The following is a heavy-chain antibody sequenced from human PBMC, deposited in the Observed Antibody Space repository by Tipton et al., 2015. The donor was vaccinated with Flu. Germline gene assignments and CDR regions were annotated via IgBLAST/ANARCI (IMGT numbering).Heavy chain of an antibody. CDR2: FFRSGSG. Sequence: TLSLTCSVSGDAIRSDYLWGWIRQPPGRGLEWIGNFFRSGSGYLNPSLNSRVSISVDTSNNQFSLKLNSVTAADTAVYYCARDQGFGDGLAYDHYAMDVWGQGTTVTVSS. D-gene: IGHD3-10*01. CDR3: ARDQGFGDGLAYDHYAMDV. CDR1: GDAIRSDYL. V-gene: IGHV4-38-2*02. J-gene: IGHJ6*02.